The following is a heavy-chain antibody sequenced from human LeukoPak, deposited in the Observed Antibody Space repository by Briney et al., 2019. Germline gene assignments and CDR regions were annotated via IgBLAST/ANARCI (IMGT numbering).Heavy chain of an antibody. Sequence: PGGSLRLSCAASGFTFSDYYMSWIRQAPGKGLEWVSAISGSGGSTYYADSVKGRFTISRDNSKNTLYLQMNSLRAEDTAVYYCARDEADYDSSGYFFYWGQGTLVTVSS. V-gene: IGHV3-23*01. CDR3: ARDEADYDSSGYFFY. CDR2: ISGSGGST. D-gene: IGHD3-22*01. CDR1: GFTFSDYY. J-gene: IGHJ4*02.